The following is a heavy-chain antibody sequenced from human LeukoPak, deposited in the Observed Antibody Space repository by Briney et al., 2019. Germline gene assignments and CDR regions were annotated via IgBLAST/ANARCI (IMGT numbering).Heavy chain of an antibody. CDR3: ARVGGSGWYFDL. CDR2: IYYSGST. CDR1: GGSISSYY. V-gene: IGHV4-59*01. J-gene: IGHJ2*01. D-gene: IGHD3-16*01. Sequence: SETLSLTCTVSGGSISSYYWSWIRQPPGKGLEWIGYIYYSGSTNYNPSLKSRVTISVDTSKNQFSLKLSSVTAADTAVYYCARVGGSGWYFDLWGRGTLVTVSS.